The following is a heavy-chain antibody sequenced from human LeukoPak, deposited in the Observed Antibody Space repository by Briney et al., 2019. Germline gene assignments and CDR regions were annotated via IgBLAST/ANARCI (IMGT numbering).Heavy chain of an antibody. V-gene: IGHV1-8*01. CDR3: ARGQYDCSSTSCYFYY. CDR2: MNPNSGNT. Sequence: ASVKVSCKASGYTFTSYDINWVRQATGQGLEWMGWMNPNSGNTGYAQKFQGRVTMTRNTSISTAHMELSSLRSEDTAVYYCARGQYDCSSTSCYFYYWGQGTLVTVSS. J-gene: IGHJ4*02. D-gene: IGHD2-2*01. CDR1: GYTFTSYD.